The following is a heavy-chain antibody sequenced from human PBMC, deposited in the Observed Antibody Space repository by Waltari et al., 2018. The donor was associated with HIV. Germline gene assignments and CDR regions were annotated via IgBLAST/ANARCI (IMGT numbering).Heavy chain of an antibody. CDR1: GYSFINSW. V-gene: IGHV5-51*03. J-gene: IGHJ4*02. D-gene: IGHD2-15*01. CDR3: ARSSPRTPTDY. Sequence: VHLVQSGAEVKKPGASLKISCKGSGYSFINSWIGGVRKKPGKGLEWRGIIYPGDSDTIYSPSFQGQVTISADKSITTAYLQWSSLKASDTAMYYCARSSPRTPTDYWGQGTLVTVSS. CDR2: IYPGDSDT.